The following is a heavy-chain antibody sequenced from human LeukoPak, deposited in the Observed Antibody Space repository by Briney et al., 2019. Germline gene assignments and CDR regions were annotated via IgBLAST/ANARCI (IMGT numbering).Heavy chain of an antibody. CDR2: IYHSGST. J-gene: IGHJ4*02. Sequence: PSETLSLTCAVSGYSISSGYYWGWIRQPPGKGLEWIGSIYHSGSTYYNPSLKSRVTISVDTSKNQFSLKLSSVTAADTAVYYCARDMYSGYDPSGIYDYWGQGTLVTVSS. CDR3: ARDMYSGYDPSGIYDY. D-gene: IGHD5-12*01. CDR1: GYSISSGYY. V-gene: IGHV4-38-2*02.